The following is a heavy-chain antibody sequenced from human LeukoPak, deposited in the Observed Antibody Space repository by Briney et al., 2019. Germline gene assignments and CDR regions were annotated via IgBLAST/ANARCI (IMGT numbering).Heavy chain of an antibody. Sequence: ASVKVSCKASGYTFTSYDINWVRQATGQGLEWMGWMNPNSGNTGYAQKFQGRVTMTRNTSISTAYMELSSLRSEDTAVYYCARVGRGGYDSSGYYIFDYWGQGTLVTVSS. CDR1: GYTFTSYD. D-gene: IGHD3-22*01. J-gene: IGHJ4*02. CDR3: ARVGRGGYDSSGYYIFDY. CDR2: MNPNSGNT. V-gene: IGHV1-8*01.